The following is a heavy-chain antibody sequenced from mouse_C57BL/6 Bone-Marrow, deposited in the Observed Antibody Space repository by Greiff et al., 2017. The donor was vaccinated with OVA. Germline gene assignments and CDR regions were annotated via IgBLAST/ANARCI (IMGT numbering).Heavy chain of an antibody. CDR2: ISSGGGYT. D-gene: IGHD1-1*01. J-gene: IGHJ4*01. Sequence: EVKLVESGAGLVKPGGSLKLSCAASGFTFSSYAMPWVRQTPEKRLEWVAYISSGGGYTYYAATVKGRFTFTRDNARNTLYLQMSSLKSEDTAVYYCTISTVLANYAMDDWGQGTSVTVSS. CDR1: GFTFSSYA. CDR3: TISTVLANYAMDD. V-gene: IGHV5-9-1*02.